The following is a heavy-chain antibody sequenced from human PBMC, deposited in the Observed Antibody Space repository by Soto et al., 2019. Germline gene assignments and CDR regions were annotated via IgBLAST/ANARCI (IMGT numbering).Heavy chain of an antibody. CDR1: GYNFATDW. CDR3: ARLPITSFGMDV. Sequence: PGESLKISCKGSGYNFATDWIGWVRQMPGKGLEWMGIIYPADSDTRYSPSSQGQVTISADKSISTAYLQWSSLKASDTAMYYCARLPITSFGMDVWGQGTTVTVSS. V-gene: IGHV5-51*01. J-gene: IGHJ6*02. CDR2: IYPADSDT. D-gene: IGHD3-10*01.